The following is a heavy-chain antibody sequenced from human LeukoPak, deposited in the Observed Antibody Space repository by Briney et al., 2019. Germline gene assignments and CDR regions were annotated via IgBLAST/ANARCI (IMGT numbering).Heavy chain of an antibody. CDR1: GFTFSSYW. CDR3: ARVRRPYSSGWYLGFGAFDI. V-gene: IGHV3-7*04. CDR2: IKQDGSEK. D-gene: IGHD6-19*01. Sequence: GGSLRLSCAASGFTFSSYWMSWVRQAPGKGLEWVANIKQDGSEKYYVDSVKGRFTISRDNAKNSLYLQMNSLRAEDTAVYYCARVRRPYSSGWYLGFGAFDIWGQGTMVTVSS. J-gene: IGHJ3*02.